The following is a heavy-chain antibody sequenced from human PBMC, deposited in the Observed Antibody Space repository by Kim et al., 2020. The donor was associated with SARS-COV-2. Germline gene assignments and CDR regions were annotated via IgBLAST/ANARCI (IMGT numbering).Heavy chain of an antibody. Sequence: GGSLRLSCATSDFTVKSNSMSWVRQAPGKGLEWVSVIYSDGTTNYADSVKDRFTISRDNLRNTLYLQMNSLRAEDTAVYYCTTPGWELLYWGQGTLVTVS. CDR1: DFTVKSNS. V-gene: IGHV3-53*01. CDR2: IYSDGTT. D-gene: IGHD1-26*01. CDR3: TTPGWELLY. J-gene: IGHJ4*02.